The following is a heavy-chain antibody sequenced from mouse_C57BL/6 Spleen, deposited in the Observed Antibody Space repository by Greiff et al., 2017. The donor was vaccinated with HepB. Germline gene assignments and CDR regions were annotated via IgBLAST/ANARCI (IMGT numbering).Heavy chain of an antibody. V-gene: IGHV1-42*01. D-gene: IGHD2-3*01. J-gene: IGHJ4*01. CDR1: GYSFTGYY. CDR3: ARGIYDGYYYAMDY. CDR2: INPSTGGT. Sequence: EVQLQQSGPELVKPGASVKISCKASGYSFTGYYMNWVKQSPEKSLEWIGEINPSTGGTTYNQKFKDKATLTVDKSSSTAYMQLKSLTSEDSAVYYCARGIYDGYYYAMDYWGQGTSVTVSS.